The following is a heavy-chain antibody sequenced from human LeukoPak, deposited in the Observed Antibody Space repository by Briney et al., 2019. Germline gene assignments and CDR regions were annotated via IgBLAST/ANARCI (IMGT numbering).Heavy chain of an antibody. Sequence: GGSLRLSCAASGFTFDDYAMHWVRQAPGKGLEWVSGISWNSGSIGYADAVKGRVTISRDNAKTSLYLPMNSLRAEHTALYYCAKEGSTAVAGTGTYDYWGQGHLVTVSP. D-gene: IGHD6-19*01. CDR2: ISWNSGSI. V-gene: IGHV3-9*01. CDR3: AKEGSTAVAGTGTYDY. CDR1: GFTFDDYA. J-gene: IGHJ4*02.